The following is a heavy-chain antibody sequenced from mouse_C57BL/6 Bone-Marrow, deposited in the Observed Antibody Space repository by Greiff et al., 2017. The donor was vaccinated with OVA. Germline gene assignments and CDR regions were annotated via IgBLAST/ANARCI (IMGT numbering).Heavy chain of an antibody. CDR3: TGGRTYIDY. CDR2: IDPETGGT. Sequence: VQLQQSGAELVRPGASVTLSCKASGYTFTDYEMHWVKQTPVHGLEWIGAIDPETGGTAYNQKFKGKAILTAVTSASTAYMELRSLTNEDSAVYYCTGGRTYIDYWGQGTSLTVSS. J-gene: IGHJ4*01. V-gene: IGHV1-15*01. D-gene: IGHD5-1*01. CDR1: GYTFTDYE.